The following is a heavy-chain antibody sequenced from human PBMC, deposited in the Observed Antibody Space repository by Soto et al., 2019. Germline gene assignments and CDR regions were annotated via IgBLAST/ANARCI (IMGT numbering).Heavy chain of an antibody. J-gene: IGHJ3*02. Sequence: GGSLRLSCAASGFTFSNAWMSWVRQAPGKGLEWVGRIKSKTDGGTTDYAAPVKGRFTISRDDSKNTLYLQMNSLKTEDTAVYYCTTRSSAFTYYDYIWGSYRSYDAFDIWGQGTMVTVSS. CDR1: GFTFSNAW. D-gene: IGHD3-16*02. V-gene: IGHV3-15*01. CDR2: IKSKTDGGTT. CDR3: TTRSSAFTYYDYIWGSYRSYDAFDI.